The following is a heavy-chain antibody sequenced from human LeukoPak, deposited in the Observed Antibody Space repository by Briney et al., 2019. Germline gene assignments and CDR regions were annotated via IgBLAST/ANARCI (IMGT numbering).Heavy chain of an antibody. J-gene: IGHJ4*02. CDR1: GGTFSSYA. V-gene: IGHV1-69*05. CDR2: IIPIFGTA. Sequence: GASVKVSCKASGGTFSSYAISWVRQAPGQGLEWMGGIIPIFGTANYAQKFQGRVTITTDESTSTAYMELSSLRSEDTAVYYCATSGSEMTGPLDTFVYWGQGTLVTVSS. D-gene: IGHD3-9*01. CDR3: ATSGSEMTGPLDTFVY.